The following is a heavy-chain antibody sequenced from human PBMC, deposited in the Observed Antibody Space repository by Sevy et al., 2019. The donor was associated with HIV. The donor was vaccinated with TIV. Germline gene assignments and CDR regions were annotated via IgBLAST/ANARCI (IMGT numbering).Heavy chain of an antibody. CDR1: GFTFSTYW. CDR2: IKQDGSEK. D-gene: IGHD3-16*01. J-gene: IGHJ4*02. CDR3: ARDWGSVH. V-gene: IGHV3-7*01. Sequence: GGSLRLSCTASGFTFSTYWMTWVRQAPGKGLELVANIKQDGSEKYYVDSVKGRFTISRDNAKNSLYLQMNSLRAEDTAVYYCARDWGSVHWGQGTLVTVSS.